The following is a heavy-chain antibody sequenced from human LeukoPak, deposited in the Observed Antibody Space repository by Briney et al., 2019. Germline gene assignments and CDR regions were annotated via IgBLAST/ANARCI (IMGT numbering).Heavy chain of an antibody. J-gene: IGHJ4*02. CDR2: IYIGGSA. V-gene: IGHV3-53*01. CDR3: ARCKIGSHFDY. Sequence: GGSLRLSCAASGLTVSNTYMSWVRQAPGKGLERVSVIYIGGSAYYGDSVKGRFTISRDSSENTVYLQMTSLRVEDTAVYYCARCKIGSHFDYWGQGTLVTVSS. CDR1: GLTVSNTY. D-gene: IGHD1-26*01.